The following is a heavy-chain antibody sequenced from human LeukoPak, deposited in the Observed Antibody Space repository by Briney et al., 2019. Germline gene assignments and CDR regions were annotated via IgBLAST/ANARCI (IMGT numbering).Heavy chain of an antibody. J-gene: IGHJ4*02. V-gene: IGHV4-38-2*02. CDR3: ARVGYCSGGSCYRARVLDY. CDR1: GYSISSGYY. Sequence: SETLSLTCTVSGYSISSGYYWGWIRQPPGKGLEWIGSIYHSGSTYYNPSLKSRVTISVDTSKNQFSLKLSSVTAADTAVYYCARVGYCSGGSCYRARVLDYWGQGTLVTVSS. D-gene: IGHD2-15*01. CDR2: IYHSGST.